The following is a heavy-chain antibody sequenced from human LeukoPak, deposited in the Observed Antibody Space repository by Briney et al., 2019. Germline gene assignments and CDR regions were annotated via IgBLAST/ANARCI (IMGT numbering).Heavy chain of an antibody. CDR2: IIPILGIA. V-gene: IGHV1-69*02. Sequence: ASVKVSCKASGGTFSSYTISWVRQAPGQGLEWMGRIIPILGIANYAQKFQGRVTITADKSTSTAYMQLSSLRSEDTAVYYCARSAIMVRGASPLAYWGQGTLVTVSS. CDR1: GGTFSSYT. CDR3: ARSAIMVRGASPLAY. J-gene: IGHJ4*02. D-gene: IGHD3-10*01.